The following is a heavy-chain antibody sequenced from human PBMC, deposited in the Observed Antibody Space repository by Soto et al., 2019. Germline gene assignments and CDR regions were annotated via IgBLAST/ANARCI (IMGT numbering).Heavy chain of an antibody. Sequence: EVQLLESGGGLVQPGGSLRLSCAASGFTFSSYAMSWVRQAPGKGLEWVSGISGSGGSTYYADSVKGRFTISRDNSESSLFLQMNSLRAEDTAIYYWAKETGKSGGSCYSPSDYWGQGTLVTVSS. J-gene: IGHJ4*02. CDR2: ISGSGGST. D-gene: IGHD2-15*01. CDR1: GFTFSSYA. V-gene: IGHV3-23*01. CDR3: AKETGKSGGSCYSPSDY.